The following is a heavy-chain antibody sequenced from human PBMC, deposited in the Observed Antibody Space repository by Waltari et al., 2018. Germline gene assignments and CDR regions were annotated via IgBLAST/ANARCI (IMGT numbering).Heavy chain of an antibody. V-gene: IGHV4-4*02. Sequence: QVQLQESGPGLVKPSGTLSLTCAVSGGSITSLNWWTWVRQPPGKGLEWIGEIFHTEATSYNSSLKSRLTISVDKSKNQFSLKLSSVTVADTAVYYCVRAGYCSRSGCQTWAWDWGQGTLVTVSS. CDR1: GGSITSLNW. D-gene: IGHD2-2*01. CDR3: VRAGYCSRSGCQTWAWD. J-gene: IGHJ4*02. CDR2: IFHTEAT.